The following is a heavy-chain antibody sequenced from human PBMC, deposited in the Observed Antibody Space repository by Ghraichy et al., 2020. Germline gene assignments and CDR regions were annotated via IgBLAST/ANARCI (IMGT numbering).Heavy chain of an antibody. V-gene: IGHV4-59*08. J-gene: IGHJ4*02. Sequence: SQTLSLTCTVSGGSISNYYWSWIRQPPGKGLEWMGHIYYSGSTNYNPSLKSRVTISVDTSKNQFSLKLTSVTAADTAVYYCANLFPPAGGRGYSGYENFDYWGQGTLVTVSS. CDR2: IYYSGST. D-gene: IGHD5-12*01. CDR1: GGSISNYY. CDR3: ANLFPPAGGRGYSGYENFDY.